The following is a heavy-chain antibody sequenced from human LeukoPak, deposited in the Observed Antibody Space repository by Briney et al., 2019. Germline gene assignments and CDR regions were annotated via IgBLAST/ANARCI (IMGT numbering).Heavy chain of an antibody. J-gene: IGHJ5*02. CDR2: IRHDGTDQ. D-gene: IGHD7-27*01. CDR3: AKGGNWASVS. Sequence: PGGSLRLSCVGSGFTFSVHWVRQVPGKGLEWLTFIRHDGTDQHYADSVRGRFTISRDNSKNTVYLQMNSLRPEDTALYYCAKGGNWASVSWGQGTLVTVSS. CDR1: GFTFS. V-gene: IGHV3-30*02.